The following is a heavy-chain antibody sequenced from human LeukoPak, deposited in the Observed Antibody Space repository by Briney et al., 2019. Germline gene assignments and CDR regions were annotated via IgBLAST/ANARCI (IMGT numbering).Heavy chain of an antibody. V-gene: IGHV3-33*06. CDR2: IWYDGSNK. Sequence: GGSLRLSCAASGFTFSSYGMHWVRQAPGKGLEWVVVIWYDGSNKYYADSVKGRFTISRDNSKNTLYLQMNSLRAEDTAVYYCAKDVWVDSSGYGDYWGQGTLVTVSS. D-gene: IGHD3-22*01. CDR1: GFTFSSYG. CDR3: AKDVWVDSSGYGDY. J-gene: IGHJ4*02.